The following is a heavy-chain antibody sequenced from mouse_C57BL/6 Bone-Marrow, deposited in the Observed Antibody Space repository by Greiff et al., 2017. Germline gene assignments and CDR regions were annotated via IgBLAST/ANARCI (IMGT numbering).Heavy chain of an antibody. CDR2: INPNNGGT. V-gene: IGHV1-18*01. CDR3: ARSRGFPFAY. D-gene: IGHD1-1*01. Sequence: EVQLQQSGPELVKPGASVKIPCKASGYTFTDYNMDWVKQSHGQSLEWIGVINPNNGGTIYNQKFQGKATLTVDKSSSTAYMELRSLTSEDTAVYYCARSRGFPFAYWGQGTLVTVSA. CDR1: GYTFTDYN. J-gene: IGHJ3*01.